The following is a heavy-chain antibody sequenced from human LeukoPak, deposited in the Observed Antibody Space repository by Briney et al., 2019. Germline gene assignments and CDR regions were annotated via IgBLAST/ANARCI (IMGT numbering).Heavy chain of an antibody. CDR1: GYSLTNYY. Sequence: GASVKVSCKASGYSLTNYYMHWVRQAPGQGLEWVGLISPYGGSTNYAQTFQGRVTMTRDTSISTAYMDLSRLRSDDTAMFYCARGGEEVFGAFDIWGQGTMVTVSS. D-gene: IGHD3-10*01. V-gene: IGHV1-2*02. CDR2: ISPYGGST. J-gene: IGHJ3*02. CDR3: ARGGEEVFGAFDI.